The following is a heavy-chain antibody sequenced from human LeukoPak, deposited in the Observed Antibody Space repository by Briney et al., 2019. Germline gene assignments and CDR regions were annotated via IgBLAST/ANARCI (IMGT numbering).Heavy chain of an antibody. V-gene: IGHV3-21*01. J-gene: IGHJ3*02. D-gene: IGHD6-19*01. CDR2: ISSSSSYI. Sequence: GGSLRLSCAASGFTFSSYSMNWVGQAPGKGLEWVSSISSSSSYIYYADSVKGRFTISRDNAKNSLYLQMNSLRAEDTAVYYCARDGGSYMESDAFDIWGQGTMVTVSS. CDR1: GFTFSSYS. CDR3: ARDGGSYMESDAFDI.